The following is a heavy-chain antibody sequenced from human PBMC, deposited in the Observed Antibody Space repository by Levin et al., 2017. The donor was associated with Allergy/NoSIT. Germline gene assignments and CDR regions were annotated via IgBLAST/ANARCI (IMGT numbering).Heavy chain of an antibody. CDR3: ASRGSASFYIDS. J-gene: IGHJ4*02. V-gene: IGHV3-23*01. D-gene: IGHD2-2*01. CDR2: ITPSGGNA. CDR1: GFTFSSYA. Sequence: GESLKISCVASGFTFSSYAMIWVRQGPGKGLEYLSSITPSGGNAYYADSVKGRFTISRDNSKDTLYLQLNSLRAEDTAVYYCASRGSASFYIDSWGQGTLVTVSS.